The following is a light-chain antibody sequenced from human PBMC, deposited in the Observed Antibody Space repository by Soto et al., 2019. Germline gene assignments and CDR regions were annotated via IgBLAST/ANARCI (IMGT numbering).Light chain of an antibody. V-gene: IGKV3-20*01. CDR2: GAS. J-gene: IGKJ1*01. CDR3: QQYGSSPWT. CDR1: QSVSSNY. Sequence: EIVLTQSPGTLSLSPGEGATLSCRASQSVSSNYLAWYQQKPGQAPRLLIYGASSRATGIPDRFSGSGSGTDFLLTISRLEPEDFAVFYCQQYGSSPWTFGQGTKVEIK.